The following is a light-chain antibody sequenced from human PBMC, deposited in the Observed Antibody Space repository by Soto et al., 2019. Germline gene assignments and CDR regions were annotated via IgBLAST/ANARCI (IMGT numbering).Light chain of an antibody. Sequence: EIVLTQSPGTLSLCPGERATLSFRASQSVTNNYLAWFQQKPGQAPRLLMYGASSRATGIPDRFSGSGSGTDFTLTITRLEPEDFAVYYCQQYASSRTFGQGTKVDIK. CDR3: QQYASSRT. CDR1: QSVTNNY. V-gene: IGKV3-20*01. J-gene: IGKJ1*01. CDR2: GAS.